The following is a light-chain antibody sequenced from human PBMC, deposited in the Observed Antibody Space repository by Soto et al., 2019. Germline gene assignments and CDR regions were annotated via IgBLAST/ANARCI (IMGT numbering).Light chain of an antibody. V-gene: IGLV2-14*01. J-gene: IGLJ1*01. CDR3: STKRDTTTFFV. CDR2: EVT. CDR1: SSDVGAYNY. Sequence: QSVLAQPASVSGSPGQSITISCTGTSSDVGAYNYVSWYQHHPGKVPKLLIYEVTNRPSGVSDRFSGSKSGNTASLTISGLKAETEFIFYCSTKRDTTTFFVWGTGTKVPS.